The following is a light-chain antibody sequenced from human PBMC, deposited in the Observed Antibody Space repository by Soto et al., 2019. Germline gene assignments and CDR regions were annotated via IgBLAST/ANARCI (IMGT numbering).Light chain of an antibody. CDR3: KSYAGSNTYV. CDR2: EVV. V-gene: IGLV2-8*01. Sequence: QSVLTQPASASGSPGQSVTISCTGTKNDIGVYDFVSWYQHHPGKAPRLIIYEVVHRPSGVPDRFSGSKSGNTAYLTVSGLQAADEADYFCKSYAGSNTYVFGSGTRSQS. J-gene: IGLJ1*01. CDR1: KNDIGVYDF.